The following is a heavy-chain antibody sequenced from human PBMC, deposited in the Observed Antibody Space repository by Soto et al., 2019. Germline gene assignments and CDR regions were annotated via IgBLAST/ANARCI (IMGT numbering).Heavy chain of an antibody. CDR2: MNPNSGNT. J-gene: IGHJ6*03. CDR1: GYTFTNSD. CDR3: ARGILVPPKTTDSYYYMDV. Sequence: GASVKVSCKASGYTFTNSDINWVRQATGQGLEWMGWMNPNSGNTGYAQKFQGRVTMTSNTSISTAYRELSRLRSDDTAVYYCARGILVPPKTTDSYYYMDVWGKGTTVTVSS. V-gene: IGHV1-8*01. D-gene: IGHD2-2*01.